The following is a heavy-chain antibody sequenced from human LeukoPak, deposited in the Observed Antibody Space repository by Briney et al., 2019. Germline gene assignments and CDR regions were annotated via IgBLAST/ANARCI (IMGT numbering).Heavy chain of an antibody. CDR3: ARDEGSSWSYYYYGMDV. Sequence: LGGSLRLSCAASGFNFNNAWMNWVRQAPGKGLEWVSSISSSSSYIYYADSVKGRFTISRDNAKNSLYLQMNSLRAEDTAVYYCARDEGSSWSYYYYGMDVWGQGTTVTVSS. D-gene: IGHD6-13*01. CDR2: ISSSSSYI. CDR1: GFNFNNAW. J-gene: IGHJ6*02. V-gene: IGHV3-21*01.